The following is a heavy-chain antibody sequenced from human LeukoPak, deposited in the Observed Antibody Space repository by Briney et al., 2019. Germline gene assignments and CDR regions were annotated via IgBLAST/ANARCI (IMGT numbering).Heavy chain of an antibody. D-gene: IGHD6-6*01. CDR3: ARGGRSSSWGARYYGMDV. V-gene: IGHV4-59*01. J-gene: IGHJ6*02. CDR2: IYYSGST. Sequence: SETLSLTCTVSGGSISSYYWSWIRQPQGKGLEWIGYIYYSGSTNYNPSLKSRVTISVDTSKNQFSLKLSSVTAADTAVYYCARGGRSSSWGARYYGMDVWGQGTTVTASS. CDR1: GGSISSYY.